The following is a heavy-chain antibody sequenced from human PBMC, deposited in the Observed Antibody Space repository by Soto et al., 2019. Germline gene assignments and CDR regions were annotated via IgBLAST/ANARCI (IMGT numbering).Heavy chain of an antibody. J-gene: IGHJ3*02. D-gene: IGHD1-1*01. CDR2: MYYSGST. CDR3: ARYTNSNWDDAFDI. V-gene: IGHV4-61*01. CDR1: GDSVSSGSYY. Sequence: QVQLQESGPGLVKSSETLSLTCTVSGDSVSSGSYYWSWIRQPPGKGLEWIGYMYYSGSTNYNPSLKSRATISIDTSKNQFSLKLRSVTAADTAVYYCARYTNSNWDDAFDIWGQGTMVTVSS.